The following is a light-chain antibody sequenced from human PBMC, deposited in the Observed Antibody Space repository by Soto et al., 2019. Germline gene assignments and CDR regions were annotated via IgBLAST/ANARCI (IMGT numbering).Light chain of an antibody. Sequence: TQSPSSFSASTGDRVTITCRASQGISSYLAWYQQKPGKAPKLLIYAASTLQSGVPSRFSGSGSGTDFTLTSSCLQSEDFATYYCQQYYSYPQTFGQGTKVDIK. J-gene: IGKJ1*01. CDR1: QGISSY. CDR3: QQYYSYPQT. V-gene: IGKV1-8*01. CDR2: AAS.